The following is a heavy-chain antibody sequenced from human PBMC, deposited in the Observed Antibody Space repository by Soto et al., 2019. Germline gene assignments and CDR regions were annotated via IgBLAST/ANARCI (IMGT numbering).Heavy chain of an antibody. CDR2: IIPIFGTA. CDR3: AREPTVTTEYYYYYGMDV. D-gene: IGHD4-17*01. J-gene: IGHJ6*02. CDR1: GGTFSSYA. V-gene: IGHV1-69*13. Sequence: ASVKVSCKASGGTFSSYAISWVRQAPGQGLEWMGGIIPIFGTANYAQKFQGRVTITADESTSTAYMELSSLRSEDTAVYYCAREPTVTTEYYYYYGMDVWGQGTTVTVSS.